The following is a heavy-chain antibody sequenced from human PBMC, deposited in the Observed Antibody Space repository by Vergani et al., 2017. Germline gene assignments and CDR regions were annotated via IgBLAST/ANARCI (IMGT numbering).Heavy chain of an antibody. Sequence: QVQLVESGGGVVQPGRSLRLSCAASGFTFSSYGMHWVRQPPGKGLEWVAVISYDGSNKYYADSVKGRFTISRDNSKNTLYLQMNSLRAEDTAVYYCAKDWRGSGWYGGEYMDVWGKGTTVTVSS. J-gene: IGHJ6*03. CDR2: ISYDGSNK. D-gene: IGHD6-19*01. CDR3: AKDWRGSGWYGGEYMDV. V-gene: IGHV3-30*18. CDR1: GFTFSSYG.